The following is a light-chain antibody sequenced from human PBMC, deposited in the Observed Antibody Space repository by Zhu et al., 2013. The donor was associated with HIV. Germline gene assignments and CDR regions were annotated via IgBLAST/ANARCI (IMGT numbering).Light chain of an antibody. J-gene: IGLJ3*02. CDR1: SSDVGAYDY. CDR3: SSYRGASTLLV. CDR2: GVS. V-gene: IGLV2-14*01. Sequence: QSALTQPASVSGSPGQSITISCTGSSSDVGAYDYVSWYQQFPGRAPKLMIYGVSNRPSGVSDRFSGSKSGNTASLTISGLQAEDEALYYCSSYRGASTLLVFGGGTKLTVL.